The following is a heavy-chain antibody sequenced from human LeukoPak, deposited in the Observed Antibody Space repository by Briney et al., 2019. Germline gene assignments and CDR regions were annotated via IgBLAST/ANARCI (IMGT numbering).Heavy chain of an antibody. D-gene: IGHD6-19*01. CDR2: IYFSGSA. CDR1: GGSINSYY. Sequence: PSETLSLTCSVCGGSINSYYWTWIRQPPGKGLEWVGYIYFSGSATYNPSLKGRVTISIDTSKNQFSLSLTSVTPADTAIYYCVGPHYSSGWLDYWGPGTVVTVSS. J-gene: IGHJ4*02. V-gene: IGHV4-59*01. CDR3: VGPHYSSGWLDY.